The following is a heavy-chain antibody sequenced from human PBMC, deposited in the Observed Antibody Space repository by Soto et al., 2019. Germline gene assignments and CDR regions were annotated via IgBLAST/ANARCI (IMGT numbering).Heavy chain of an antibody. D-gene: IGHD2-15*01. CDR3: AREVRYCSGGSCYPNWFDP. CDR2: IYYSGST. CDR1: GGSISSSSYY. J-gene: IGHJ5*02. V-gene: IGHV4-31*03. Sequence: PSETLSLTCTVSGGSISSSSYYWGWIRQPPGKGLEWIGYIYYSGSTYYNPSLKSRVTISVDTSKNQFSLKLSSVTAADTAVYYCAREVRYCSGGSCYPNWFDPWGQGTLVTVSS.